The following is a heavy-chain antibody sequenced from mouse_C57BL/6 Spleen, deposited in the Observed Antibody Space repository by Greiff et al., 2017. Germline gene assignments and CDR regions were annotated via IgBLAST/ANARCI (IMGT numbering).Heavy chain of an antibody. CDR1: GFNIKDYY. CDR3: ARGSPWDYGSSRYYAMDY. V-gene: IGHV14-2*01. D-gene: IGHD1-1*01. CDR2: IDPEDGET. Sequence: VQLKESGAELVKPGASVKLSCTASGFNIKDYYMHWVKQRTEQGLEWIGRIDPEDGETKYAPKFQGKATITADTSSNTAYLQLSSLTSEDTAVYYCARGSPWDYGSSRYYAMDYWGQGTSVTVSS. J-gene: IGHJ4*01.